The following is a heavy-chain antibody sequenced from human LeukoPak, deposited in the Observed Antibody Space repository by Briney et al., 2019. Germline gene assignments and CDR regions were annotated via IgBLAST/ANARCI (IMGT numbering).Heavy chain of an antibody. J-gene: IGHJ4*02. D-gene: IGHD3-10*01. CDR1: GYTFTGYY. Sequence: GASVKVSCKASGYTFTGYYMHWVRQAPGQGLEWMGWINPNSGGTNYTQKFQGRVTMTRDTSISTAYMELSRLRSDDTAVYYCARVGWFGEHPTFDYWGQGTLVTVSS. V-gene: IGHV1-2*02. CDR2: INPNSGGT. CDR3: ARVGWFGEHPTFDY.